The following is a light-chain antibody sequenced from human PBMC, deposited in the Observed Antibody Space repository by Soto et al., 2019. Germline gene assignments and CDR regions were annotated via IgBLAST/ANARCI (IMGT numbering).Light chain of an antibody. CDR3: QAWESSTVV. J-gene: IGLJ2*01. V-gene: IGLV3-1*01. CDR2: QDS. CDR1: KLGDKY. Sequence: SYELTQPPSVSVSPGQTASITCSGDKLGDKYACWYQQKPGQSPVLVIYQDSKRPSGITERFSGSNSGNTATLTISGTQAMDEADYYCQAWESSTVVFGGGTKLTVL.